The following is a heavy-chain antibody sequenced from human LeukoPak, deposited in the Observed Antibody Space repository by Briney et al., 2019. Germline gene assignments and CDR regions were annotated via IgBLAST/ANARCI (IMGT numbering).Heavy chain of an antibody. Sequence: SETLSLTCTVSGGSINSYYWSWIRQPPGKGLEWIGYICYSGYTNYNPSLKSRVTISVDTSKNQFSLKLSSVTAADTAVYYCARVLYCSGGSCHYYFDYWGQGTLVTVSS. CDR3: ARVLYCSGGSCHYYFDY. CDR2: ICYSGYT. D-gene: IGHD2-15*01. J-gene: IGHJ4*02. CDR1: GGSINSYY. V-gene: IGHV4-59*08.